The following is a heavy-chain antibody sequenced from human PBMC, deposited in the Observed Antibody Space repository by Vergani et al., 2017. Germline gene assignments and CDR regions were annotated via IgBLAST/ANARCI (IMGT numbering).Heavy chain of an antibody. V-gene: IGHV3-21*01. Sequence: EVQLVESGGGLVKPGGSLRLSCAASGLTFSSYSMNWVRQVPGKGLEWVSSISSISSNIYYADSVKGRFTISRDNAKNSLYLQMNSLRAEDTAVYYCARDLFYYDSSGYYSGFFDYWGQGTLVTVSS. D-gene: IGHD3-22*01. CDR3: ARDLFYYDSSGYYSGFFDY. J-gene: IGHJ4*02. CDR1: GLTFSSYS. CDR2: ISSISSNI.